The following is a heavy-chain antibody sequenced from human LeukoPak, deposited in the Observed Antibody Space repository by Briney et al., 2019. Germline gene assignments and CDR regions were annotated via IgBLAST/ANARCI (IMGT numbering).Heavy chain of an antibody. Sequence: GGSLTLSCAVSGFTFNTAWMSWVRQAPGKGLEYIGRIKSKTDGGTTYYAAPVRGRFTISRDDSKNTLYLQMNGLKIEDTALYYCTADLRLWGQGTLVTVSS. V-gene: IGHV3-15*01. CDR3: TADLRL. J-gene: IGHJ1*01. CDR1: GFTFNTAW. CDR2: IKSKTDGGTT. D-gene: IGHD3-16*01.